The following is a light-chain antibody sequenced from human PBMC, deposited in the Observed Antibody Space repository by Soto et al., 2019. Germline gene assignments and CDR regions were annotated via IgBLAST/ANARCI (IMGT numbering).Light chain of an antibody. J-gene: IGKJ2*01. CDR2: GAS. CDR1: QTISSN. Sequence: EIVMTQSPATLSVSPGERVTLSCRASQTISSNLAWYQQKPGQAPRLLIHGASSRASGVPDRFRGSGSGTDFTLTISSLQSEDFAVYYCQQYHNWPPQYTFSQGTTLQIK. V-gene: IGKV3-15*01. CDR3: QQYHNWPPQYT.